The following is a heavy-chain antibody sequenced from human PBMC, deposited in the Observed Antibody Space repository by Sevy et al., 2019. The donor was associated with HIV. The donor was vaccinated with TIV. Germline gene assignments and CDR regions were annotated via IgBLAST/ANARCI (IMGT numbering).Heavy chain of an antibody. CDR3: VRYNIVGATGDAFDI. J-gene: IGHJ3*02. CDR1: GFTFSSYW. CDR2: INSDGSST. D-gene: IGHD1-26*01. V-gene: IGHV3-74*01. Sequence: GGSLRLSCAASGFTFSSYWMHWVRQAPGKGLVWVSRINSDGSSTSYADSVKGRFTISRDNAKNPLYLQMNSLRAEDTAVYYCVRYNIVGATGDAFDIWGQGTMVTVSS.